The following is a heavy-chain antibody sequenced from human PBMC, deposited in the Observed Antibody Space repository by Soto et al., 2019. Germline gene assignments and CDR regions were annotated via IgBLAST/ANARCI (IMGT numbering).Heavy chain of an antibody. Sequence: VEMVQSGAEVKKPGASVRVSCKASGYTFTDYFIHWVRQAPGQGLEWMGWINPNSGGTNYAQQFQGRVTMTRDTSITTVYLYLRRLRSDDTATYSCERDAKILANARHDGRWGQGTLVTVSS. CDR3: ERDAKILANARHDGR. V-gene: IGHV1-2*02. CDR2: INPNSGGT. CDR1: GYTFTDYF. J-gene: IGHJ4*02. D-gene: IGHD2-8*01.